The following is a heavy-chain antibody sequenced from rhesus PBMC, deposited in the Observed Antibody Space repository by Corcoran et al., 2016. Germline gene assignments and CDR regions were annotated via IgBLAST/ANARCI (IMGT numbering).Heavy chain of an antibody. D-gene: IGHD2-21*01. CDR1: GGSFRGGSA. CDR3: ARRPGRNFDY. V-gene: IGHV4-76*01. Sequence: QVQLQESGPGLVKPSETLSLTSAVSGGSFRGGSACSWLRQPPGKGLEGIGDIDGSSGSTNYNPSLKNRVTISKDTSKNQFSLKLSSVTAADTAVYYCARRPGRNFDYWGQGVLVTVSS. CDR2: IDGSSGST. J-gene: IGHJ4*01.